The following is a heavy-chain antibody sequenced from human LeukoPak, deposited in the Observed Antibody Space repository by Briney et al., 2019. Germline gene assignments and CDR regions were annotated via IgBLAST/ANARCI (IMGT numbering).Heavy chain of an antibody. CDR1: GGSFSGYY. CDR2: INHSGGT. Sequence: SETLSLTCAVYGGSFSGYYWSWIRQPPGKGLEWIGEINHSGGTNYNPSLKSRVTISVDTSKNQFSLKLSSVTAADTAVYYCARGLRWGIVVVPAAIRRGRWFDPWGQGTLVTVSS. J-gene: IGHJ5*02. D-gene: IGHD2-2*02. V-gene: IGHV4-34*01. CDR3: ARGLRWGIVVVPAAIRRGRWFDP.